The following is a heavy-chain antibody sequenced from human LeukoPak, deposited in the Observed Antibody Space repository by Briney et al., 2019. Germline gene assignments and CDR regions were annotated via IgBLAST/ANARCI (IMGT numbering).Heavy chain of an antibody. V-gene: IGHV3-30*04. D-gene: IGHD2-2*01. J-gene: IGHJ4*02. CDR3: ARGNREYQLLYFGY. CDR1: GFTFSSYA. CDR2: ISYDGSNK. Sequence: GGSLRLSCAASGFTFSSYAMHWVRQAPGEGLEWVAVISYDGSNKYYADSVKGRFTISRDNSKNTLYLQMNSLRAEDTAVYYCARGNREYQLLYFGYWGQGTLVTVSS.